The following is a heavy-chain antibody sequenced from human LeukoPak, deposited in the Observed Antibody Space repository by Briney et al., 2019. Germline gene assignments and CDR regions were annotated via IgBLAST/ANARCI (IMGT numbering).Heavy chain of an antibody. V-gene: IGHV3-30*18. D-gene: IGHD5-12*01. CDR3: AKGDSGYTGGYFDY. J-gene: IGHJ4*02. CDR2: ISYDGNNE. CDR1: GFTFSSYG. Sequence: GGSLRLSCAASGFTFSSYGMHWVRQAPGKGLDWVAVISYDGNNEYYADSVKGRFTISRDNSKNTLYLQMNSLRPEDTAVYYCAKGDSGYTGGYFDYWGQGTLVTVSS.